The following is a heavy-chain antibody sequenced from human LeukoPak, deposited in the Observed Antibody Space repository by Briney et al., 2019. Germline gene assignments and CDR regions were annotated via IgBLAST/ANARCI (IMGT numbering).Heavy chain of an antibody. V-gene: IGHV4-39*07. Sequence: PSGTLSLTCTVSGGSISSSSYYWGWIRQPPGKGLEWIGSIYYRGSTYYNPSLKSRVTVSVDTSKNQFSLKLSSVTAADTAVYYCARDSSSNDYWGQGTLVTVSS. CDR2: IYYRGST. J-gene: IGHJ4*02. CDR1: GGSISSSSYY. D-gene: IGHD6-6*01. CDR3: ARDSSSNDY.